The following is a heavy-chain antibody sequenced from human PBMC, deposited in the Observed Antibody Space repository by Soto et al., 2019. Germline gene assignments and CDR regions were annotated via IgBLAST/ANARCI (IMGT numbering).Heavy chain of an antibody. D-gene: IGHD4-17*01. J-gene: IGHJ4*02. CDR1: GYTFTSYG. V-gene: IGHV1-18*01. CDR2: ISAYNGNT. CDR3: ARCLVVNGDYYFDY. Sequence: ASVKVSCKSSGYTFTSYGISWVRQAPGQGLEWMGWISAYNGNTNYAQKLQGRVTMTTDTSTSTAYMELRSLRSDDTAVYYCARCLVVNGDYYFDYWGQGTLVTVSS.